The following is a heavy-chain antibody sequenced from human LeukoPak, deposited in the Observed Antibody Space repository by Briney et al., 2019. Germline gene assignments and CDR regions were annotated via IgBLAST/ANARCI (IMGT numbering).Heavy chain of an antibody. V-gene: IGHV3-23*01. Sequence: GRSLRLSCAASGFTFDDYAMSWVRQAPGKGLEWVSAISGSGGSTYHADSVKGRFTISRDNSKNTLYLQMNSLRAEDTAVYYCAKDYYDSSGYYIGRYFDYWGQGTLVTVSS. J-gene: IGHJ4*02. D-gene: IGHD3-22*01. CDR1: GFTFDDYA. CDR2: ISGSGGST. CDR3: AKDYYDSSGYYIGRYFDY.